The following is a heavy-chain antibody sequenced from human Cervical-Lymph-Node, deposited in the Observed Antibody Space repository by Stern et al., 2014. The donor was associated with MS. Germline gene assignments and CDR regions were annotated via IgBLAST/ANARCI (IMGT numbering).Heavy chain of an antibody. CDR2: ILGSGTTI. CDR1: EFTFSAYS. J-gene: IGHJ6*02. D-gene: IGHD3-3*01. V-gene: IGHV3-11*01. Sequence: QVQLVQSGGGVVKPGGSLRLSCAASEFTFSAYSLSWIRQAPGKGLEWVSYILGSGTTIYYAASVKGRFTISRDNAKNSLYLQMNSLRAEDTAVYYCARFYDFWSGGMDVWGQGTAVTVSS. CDR3: ARFYDFWSGGMDV.